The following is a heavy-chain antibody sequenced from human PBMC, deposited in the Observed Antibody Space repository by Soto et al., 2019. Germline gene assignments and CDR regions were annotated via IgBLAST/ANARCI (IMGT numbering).Heavy chain of an antibody. V-gene: IGHV3-15*07. CDR3: TTDSTVVLTFPP. J-gene: IGHJ5*02. CDR2: IKSNTDGGTT. CDR1: GVTFSNAW. Sequence: EVQLVDSGGGLVKPGGSLILSCAASGVTFSNAWMNWVLQAPGKGLEWVGRIKSNTDGGTTDYAAPVNGRFTISREESDNTLYLQMNSLKTEDTAVYYCTTDSTVVLTFPPWGQATLVPVSS. D-gene: IGHD4-17*01.